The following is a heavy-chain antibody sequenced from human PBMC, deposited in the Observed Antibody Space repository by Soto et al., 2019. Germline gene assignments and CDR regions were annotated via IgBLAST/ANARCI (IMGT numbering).Heavy chain of an antibody. CDR2: IRGSGGST. J-gene: IGHJ4*02. V-gene: IGHV3-23*01. CDR1: GFTFSDYA. Sequence: GGSLRLSCAASGFTFSDYAMSWVRQAPGKGLEWVSGIRGSGGSTKYADSVKGRFTISRDNSKNTLYLQLNSLRAEDTAVYYCAKANVEGVVSLFDFWGRGTLVTVFS. CDR3: AKANVEGVVSLFDF. D-gene: IGHD3-3*01.